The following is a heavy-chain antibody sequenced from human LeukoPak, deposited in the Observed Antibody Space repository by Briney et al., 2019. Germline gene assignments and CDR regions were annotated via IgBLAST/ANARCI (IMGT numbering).Heavy chain of an antibody. Sequence: SQTLSLTCTVSGGSISSGDRYWSWIRQPPGKGLEWIGYIYSTGNTYYNPSLKSRVIISVDTSKNQFSLELNSVTAADTAVYYCARDSYSYGYGGFDYWGQGILVTVSS. CDR2: IYSTGNT. CDR1: GGSISSGDRY. CDR3: ARDSYSYGYGGFDY. J-gene: IGHJ4*02. D-gene: IGHD5-18*01. V-gene: IGHV4-30-4*01.